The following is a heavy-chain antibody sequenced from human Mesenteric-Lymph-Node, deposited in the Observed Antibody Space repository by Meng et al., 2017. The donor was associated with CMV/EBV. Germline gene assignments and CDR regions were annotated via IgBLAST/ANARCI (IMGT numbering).Heavy chain of an antibody. J-gene: IGHJ3*02. D-gene: IGHD3-3*01. CDR3: ARAFYTIFESRDAFDI. Sequence: GESLKISCAASGFTFSSYWMSWVRQAPGKGLEWVANIKQDGSERYYVDSVEGRFTISRDNAKNSLYLQMTSLRAEDTAVFYCARAFYTIFESRDAFDIWGQGTMVTVSS. V-gene: IGHV3-7*01. CDR2: IKQDGSER. CDR1: GFTFSSYW.